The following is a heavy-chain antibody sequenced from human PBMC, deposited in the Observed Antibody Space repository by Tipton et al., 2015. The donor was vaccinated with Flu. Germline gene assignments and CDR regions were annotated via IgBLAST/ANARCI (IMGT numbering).Heavy chain of an antibody. Sequence: TLSLTCTVSGGSIGVTTYYWGWIRQPPGKGLEYIGSVYYTGGTYFNPSLKSRVTVSIDTSKNQFSLKLSSVTAADTAVYYCARDGGVGSGWSYSGGNYYYGMDVWGQGTTVIVSS. CDR2: VYYTGGT. V-gene: IGHV4-39*07. D-gene: IGHD6-19*01. CDR1: GGSIGVTTYY. J-gene: IGHJ6*02. CDR3: ARDGGVGSGWSYSGGNYYYGMDV.